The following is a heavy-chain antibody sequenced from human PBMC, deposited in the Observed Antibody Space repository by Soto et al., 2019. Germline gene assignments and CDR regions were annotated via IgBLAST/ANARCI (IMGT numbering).Heavy chain of an antibody. CDR1: GYTFTSYD. CDR3: ARDLTGYYTSMGGRYYYMDV. CDR2: MNPNSGNT. J-gene: IGHJ6*03. D-gene: IGHD3-9*01. V-gene: IGHV1-8*01. Sequence: QVQLVQSGAEVKKPGASVKVSCKASGYTFTSYDINWVRQATGQGLEWMGWMNPNSGNTGYAQKFQGRVTMTRNTSISTAYRELSRLRAEDTAVYYCARDLTGYYTSMGGRYYYMDVWGKGTTVTVSS.